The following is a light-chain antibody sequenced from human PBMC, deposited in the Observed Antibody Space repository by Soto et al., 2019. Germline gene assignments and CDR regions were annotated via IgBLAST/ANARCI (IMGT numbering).Light chain of an antibody. CDR1: QSVVDSSNNKNY. V-gene: IGKV4-1*01. CDR3: QQYYSTPLT. J-gene: IGKJ4*01. Sequence: DIVMTQSPDSLAVSLGERATINCKSSQSVVDSSNNKNYLAWYQQKPGQPPKLLIYWASTRESGVPDRFSGSGSGTDFTLTISSLQAEDVAVYCCQQYYSTPLTFGGGTKVDIK. CDR2: WAS.